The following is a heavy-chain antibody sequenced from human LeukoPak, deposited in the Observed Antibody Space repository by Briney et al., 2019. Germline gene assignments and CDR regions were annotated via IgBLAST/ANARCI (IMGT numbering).Heavy chain of an antibody. V-gene: IGHV3-33*01. CDR1: GFTFSTYV. D-gene: IGHD5-18*01. CDR3: ARDRGYTYGHPLDY. Sequence: GGTLRLSCAASGFTFSTYVIHWVRQAPGKGLEWVALIWHDGSNKYYGDSVKGRFTISRDNSKNTLYLQMDSLRDEDTAVYCCARDRGYTYGHPLDYWGQGTLVTVSS. J-gene: IGHJ4*02. CDR2: IWHDGSNK.